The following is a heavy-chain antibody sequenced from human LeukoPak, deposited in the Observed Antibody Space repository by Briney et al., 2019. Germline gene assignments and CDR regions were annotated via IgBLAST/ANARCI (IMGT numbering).Heavy chain of an antibody. D-gene: IGHD2-2*01. CDR1: GFTVSSNY. V-gene: IGHV3-66*03. CDR2: ISGSASST. CDR3: ARVMGRYCSSNSCYVDY. J-gene: IGHJ4*02. Sequence: GGSLRLSCAASGFTVSSNYLTWVRQAPGKGLEWVSAISGSASSTYYADSVKGRFTISRDNSKNTLYLQMNSLRAEDTAVYYCARVMGRYCSSNSCYVDYWGQGTLVTVSS.